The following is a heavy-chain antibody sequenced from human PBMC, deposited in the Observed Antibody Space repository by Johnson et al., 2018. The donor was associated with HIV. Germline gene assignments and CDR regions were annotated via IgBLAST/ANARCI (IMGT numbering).Heavy chain of an antibody. J-gene: IGHJ3*02. CDR3: ARRGAWQLHRAFDI. Sequence: VQLVESGGGLVKPGGSLRLSCAASGFTVSSNYMSWVRQAPGKGLEWVSIIYSGGSTYYTDSVKGRFTISRDNSKNTLYLQMNSLRAEDTAVYYCARRGAWQLHRAFDIWGQGTMVTVSS. D-gene: IGHD2-15*01. CDR1: GFTVSSNY. V-gene: IGHV3-66*02. CDR2: IYSGGST.